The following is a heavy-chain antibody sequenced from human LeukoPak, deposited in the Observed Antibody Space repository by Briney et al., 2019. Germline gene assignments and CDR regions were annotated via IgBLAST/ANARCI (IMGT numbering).Heavy chain of an antibody. D-gene: IGHD3-22*01. CDR3: ARTYYYDSSGYYPPISGYFQH. CDR1: GGTFSSYA. CDR2: IIPIFGTA. J-gene: IGHJ1*01. V-gene: IGHV1-69*05. Sequence: ASVKVSCKASGGTFSSYAISWVRQALGQGLEWMGGIIPIFGTANYAQKFQGRVTITTDESTSTAYMELSSLRSEDTAVYYCARTYYYDSSGYYPPISGYFQHWGQGTLVTVSS.